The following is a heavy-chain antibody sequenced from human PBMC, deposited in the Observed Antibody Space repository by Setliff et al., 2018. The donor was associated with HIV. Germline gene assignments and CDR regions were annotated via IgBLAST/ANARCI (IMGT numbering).Heavy chain of an antibody. CDR3: ARDPPGYGDSKDY. V-gene: IGHV4-61*01. CDR2: IYYSGST. Sequence: SETLSLTCSVSGGSVGSGSYYWSWIRQSPGKGLEWLGYIYYSGSTTYNPSLRSRVTIAIDTSKNQFPLNLRSVTAADAAVYYCARDPPGYGDSKDYWGQGKLVTVSS. CDR1: GGSVGSGSYY. D-gene: IGHD4-17*01. J-gene: IGHJ4*02.